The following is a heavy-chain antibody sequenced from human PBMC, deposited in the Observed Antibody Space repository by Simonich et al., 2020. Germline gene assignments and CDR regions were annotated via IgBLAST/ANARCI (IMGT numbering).Heavy chain of an antibody. Sequence: EVQLVASGGGLVKPGGSLRLSCAASGFTFSSYSMNWVRQAPGKGLDWVSSISSSSSYIYYADSVKGRFTISRDNAKNSLYLQMNSLRAEDTAVYYCARWIAVAGTGAYGMDVWGQGTTVTVSS. J-gene: IGHJ6*02. D-gene: IGHD6-19*01. CDR3: ARWIAVAGTGAYGMDV. V-gene: IGHV3-21*01. CDR1: GFTFSSYS. CDR2: ISSSSSYI.